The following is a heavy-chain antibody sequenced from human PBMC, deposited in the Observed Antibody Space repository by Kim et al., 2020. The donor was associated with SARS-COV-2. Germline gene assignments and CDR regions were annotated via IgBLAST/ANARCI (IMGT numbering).Heavy chain of an antibody. CDR1: GGSISSGGYS. V-gene: IGHV4-30-2*01. J-gene: IGHJ5*02. CDR3: ARARIEAVSRYNWFDP. CDR2: IYDSGST. Sequence: SETLSLTCAVSGGSISSGGYSWSWIRQPPGKGLEWIGYIYDSGSTYYNPSLKSRVTISVDRSKNQFSLKLSSVTAADTAVYYCARARIEAVSRYNWFDPWGQGTLVTVSS. D-gene: IGHD6-13*01.